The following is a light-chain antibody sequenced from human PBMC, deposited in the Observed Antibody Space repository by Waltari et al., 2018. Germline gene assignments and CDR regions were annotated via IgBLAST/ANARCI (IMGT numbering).Light chain of an antibody. Sequence: QPALTQPPSSSASPGESARLTCTLPSDINVGSHNIYWYQKKPGSPPRSLLYYYSDSVQGLGSGVPSRFSVSKDSLANRGILHSSGLQSDDEADYYCMSWPDDIDWVFGGGTKLTVL. CDR3: MSWPDDIDWV. CDR1: SDINVGSHN. V-gene: IGLV5-37*01. CDR2: YYSDSVQ. J-gene: IGLJ3*02.